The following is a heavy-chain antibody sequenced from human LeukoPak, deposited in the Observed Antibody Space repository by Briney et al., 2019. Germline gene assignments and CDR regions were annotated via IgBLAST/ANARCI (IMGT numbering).Heavy chain of an antibody. D-gene: IGHD3-10*01. CDR3: ARDHSGSYYFSAFDI. CDR1: GGSISSYY. J-gene: IGHJ3*02. CDR2: IYYSGST. V-gene: IGHV4-59*01. Sequence: NSSETLSLTCTVSGGSISSYYWSWIRQPPGKGLEWIGYIYYSGSTNYNPSLKSRVTISVDTSKNQFSLKLSSVTAADTAVYYCARDHSGSYYFSAFDIWGQGTMVTVSS.